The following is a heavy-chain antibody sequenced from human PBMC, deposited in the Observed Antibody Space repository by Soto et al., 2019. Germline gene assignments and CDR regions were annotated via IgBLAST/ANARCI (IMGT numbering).Heavy chain of an antibody. V-gene: IGHV1-69*13. CDR2: IIPIFGTA. CDR1: GGTFSSYA. CDR3: ASDCSGGSCYVRGGYYHYGMDV. Sequence: SVKVSCKASGGTFSSYAISWVRQAPGQGLEWMGGIIPIFGTANYAQKFQDRVTITADESTSTAYMELSSLRSEDTAVYYCASDCSGGSCYVRGGYYHYGMDVWGQGTTVTVSS. D-gene: IGHD2-15*01. J-gene: IGHJ6*02.